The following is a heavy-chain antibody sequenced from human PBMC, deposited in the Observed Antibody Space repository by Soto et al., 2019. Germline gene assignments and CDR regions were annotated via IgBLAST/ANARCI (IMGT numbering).Heavy chain of an antibody. CDR1: GYSFMKYG. Sequence: SVKVSCKGFGYSFMKYGINWVRQAPGQGLEWMGGIIPILGTPNYAQKFQGRVTITADKSTSTAYMELSSLRSEDTAVYYCARERSRYNRSGYYRPDYWGQGTLVTVSS. CDR3: ARERSRYNRSGYYRPDY. D-gene: IGHD3-22*01. CDR2: IIPILGTP. V-gene: IGHV1-69*10. J-gene: IGHJ4*02.